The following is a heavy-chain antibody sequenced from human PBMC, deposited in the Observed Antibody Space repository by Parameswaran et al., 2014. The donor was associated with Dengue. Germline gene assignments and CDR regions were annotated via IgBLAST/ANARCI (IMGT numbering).Heavy chain of an antibody. CDR2: VDPEDGET. CDR3: ATGDGSGSFSSFDY. D-gene: IGHD3-10*01. J-gene: IGHJ4*02. V-gene: IGHV1-69-2*01. Sequence: WVRQAPGQGLEWMGLVDPEDGETIYAEKFQGRVTITADTSTDTAYMELSSLRSEDTAVYYCATGDGSGSFSSFDYWGQGTLVTVSS.